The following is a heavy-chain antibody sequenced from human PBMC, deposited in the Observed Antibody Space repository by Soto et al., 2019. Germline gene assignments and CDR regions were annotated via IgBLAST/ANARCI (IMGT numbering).Heavy chain of an antibody. J-gene: IGHJ5*02. D-gene: IGHD3-22*01. Sequence: GGSLRLSCAASGFTFSGSAMHWVRKASGKGLEWVGRIRSKTNSYATAYAASVKGRFTISRDDSKDTAYLQMNSLKTEDTAVYYCTRDPRNYYDSIGSANWFDPWGQGTLVTVSS. CDR3: TRDPRNYYDSIGSANWFDP. CDR1: GFTFSGSA. V-gene: IGHV3-73*01. CDR2: IRSKTNSYAT.